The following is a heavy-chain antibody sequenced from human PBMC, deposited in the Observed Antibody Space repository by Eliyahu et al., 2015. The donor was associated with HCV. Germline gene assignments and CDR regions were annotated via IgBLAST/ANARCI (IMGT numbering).Heavy chain of an antibody. CDR3: ARRGASGWYFDY. D-gene: IGHD6-19*01. J-gene: IGHJ4*02. Sequence: EVQLVQSGAEVKEPGXSLXISCQGSGYSFPIYWIGWVRQXPGKGLEWMGIIYPADSDTRYSPSFQGQVTVSADKSVSSAYLQWSSLEASDTAMYYCARRGASGWYFDYWGQGTLVTVSS. V-gene: IGHV5-51*03. CDR1: GYSFPIYW. CDR2: IYPADSDT.